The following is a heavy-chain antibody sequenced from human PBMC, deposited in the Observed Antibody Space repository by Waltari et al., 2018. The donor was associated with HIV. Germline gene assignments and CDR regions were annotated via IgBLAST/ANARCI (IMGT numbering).Heavy chain of an antibody. CDR3: ARGLTRDSSGPLGY. V-gene: IGHV4-34*01. CDR2: INHSGST. CDR1: GGSFSGYY. J-gene: IGHJ4*02. D-gene: IGHD3-22*01. Sequence: QVQLQQWGAGLLKPSETLSLTCAVYGGSFSGYYWSWIRQPPGKGLEWIGEINHSGSTNYNPSLKSRVTISVDTSKNQFSLKLSSVTAADTAVYYCARGLTRDSSGPLGYWGQGTLVTVSS.